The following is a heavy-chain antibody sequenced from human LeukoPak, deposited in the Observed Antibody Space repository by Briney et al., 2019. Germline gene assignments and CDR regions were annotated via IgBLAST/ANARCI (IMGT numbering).Heavy chain of an antibody. CDR3: ATRPIVGAPF. V-gene: IGHV3-23*01. J-gene: IGHJ4*02. D-gene: IGHD1-26*01. CDR1: GFTFSSYA. CDR2: ISGSGGVT. Sequence: PGGSLRLSCAASGFTFSSYAMSWVRQAPGKGLEWVSAISGSGGVTYYADSVKGRFTISRDNSRNTLFVQMNSLRAEDTAVYYCATRPIVGAPFWGQGTLVTVS.